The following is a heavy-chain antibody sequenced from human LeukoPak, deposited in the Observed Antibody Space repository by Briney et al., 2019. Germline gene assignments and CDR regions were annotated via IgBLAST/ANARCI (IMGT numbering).Heavy chain of an antibody. CDR2: IYHSGST. CDR1: GGSISSGGYS. V-gene: IGHV4-30-2*01. J-gene: IGHJ4*02. Sequence: SETLSLTCAVSGGSISSGGYSWSWIRQPPGKGLEWIGYIYHSGSTYYNPSLKSRVTISVDRSKNQFSLKLSSMTAADTAVYYCARGPAPHYYFDYWGQGTLVTVSS. CDR3: ARGPAPHYYFDY.